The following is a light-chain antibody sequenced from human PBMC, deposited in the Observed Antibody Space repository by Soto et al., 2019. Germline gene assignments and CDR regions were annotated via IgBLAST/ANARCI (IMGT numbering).Light chain of an antibody. CDR1: QTVNSW. J-gene: IGKJ4*01. CDR2: KAS. CDR3: QQYNTYSSLT. Sequence: DIQMTQSPSTLSASVGDRVTITCRASQTVNSWLAWYQQKRGEAPKLLIYKASTLHCGVPSRFSGSASGTEFTLTISCLQPDDFATYYCQQYNTYSSLTFGGGTKVEIK. V-gene: IGKV1-5*03.